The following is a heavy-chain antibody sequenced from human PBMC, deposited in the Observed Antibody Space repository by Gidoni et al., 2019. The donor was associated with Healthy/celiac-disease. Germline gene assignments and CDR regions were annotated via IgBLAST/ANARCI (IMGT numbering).Heavy chain of an antibody. D-gene: IGHD4-4*01. CDR3: ARETTVTPFDY. Sequence: EVQLVESGGGLVQPGGSLRLSCADSGFTFSSYEMNWVRQAPGKGLEWVSYISSSGSTIYYADSVKGRFTISRDNAKNSLYLQMNSLRAEDTAVYYCARETTVTPFDYWGQGTLVTVSS. V-gene: IGHV3-48*03. CDR1: GFTFSSYE. CDR2: ISSSGSTI. J-gene: IGHJ4*02.